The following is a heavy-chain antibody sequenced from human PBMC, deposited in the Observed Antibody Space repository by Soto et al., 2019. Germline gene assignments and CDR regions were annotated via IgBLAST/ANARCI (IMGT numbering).Heavy chain of an antibody. CDR1: GGSINSANYY. V-gene: IGHV4-39*01. J-gene: IGHJ4*02. CDR3: VRHQRYSSGWYIDY. CDR2: VYYRGTT. D-gene: IGHD6-19*01. Sequence: SETLSLTCTVSGGSINSANYYWGWILQPPGKGLEWIGNVYYRGTTYYNPSLKGRVTISVDTSKNQFSLKLSSVTAADSAVFFCVRHQRYSSGWYIDYWGQGTPVTVSS.